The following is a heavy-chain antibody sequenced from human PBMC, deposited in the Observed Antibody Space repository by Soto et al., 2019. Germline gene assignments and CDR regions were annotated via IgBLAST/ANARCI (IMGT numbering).Heavy chain of an antibody. D-gene: IGHD5-18*01. V-gene: IGHV1-18*01. J-gene: IGHJ4*02. Sequence: QVQLVQSGAEVKKPGASVKVSCKASGYTFTHYGISWVRQAPGQGLEWMAWINAYNGNTDYAHKVRGRVTVTTDTSTTTAYMELRSLTSDDTAVYYCARAIAGGYGHTTLDYWGQGTLVTVSS. CDR1: GYTFTHYG. CDR2: INAYNGNT. CDR3: ARAIAGGYGHTTLDY.